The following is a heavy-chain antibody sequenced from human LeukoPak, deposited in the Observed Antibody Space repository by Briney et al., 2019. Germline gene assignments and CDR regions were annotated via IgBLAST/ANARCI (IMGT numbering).Heavy chain of an antibody. CDR2: IYYSGST. V-gene: IGHV4-39*07. J-gene: IGHJ6*03. CDR3: ARYCSGGSRDYYYYYMDV. Sequence: PSETLSLTCTVSGGSISSSSYYWGWIRQPPGKGLEWIGSIYYSGSTNYNPSLKSRVTISVDTSKNQFSLKLSSVTAADTAVYYCARYCSGGSRDYYYYYMDVWGKGTTVTVSS. D-gene: IGHD2-15*01. CDR1: GGSISSSSYY.